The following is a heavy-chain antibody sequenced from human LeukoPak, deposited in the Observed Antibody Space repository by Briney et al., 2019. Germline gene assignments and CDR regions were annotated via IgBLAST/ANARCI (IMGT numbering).Heavy chain of an antibody. CDR3: ARPISSQGYPGVVID. V-gene: IGHV4-38-2*01. J-gene: IGHJ4*02. CDR2: IYHSGSP. CDR1: GYSISSASY. Sequence: SETLSLTCAVSGYSISSASYWGWIRQPPGKGLEWIGNIYHSGSPYYNPSLKSRVTISVDTSKNQFSLKLSSVTAADTAVYYCARPISSQGYPGVVIDWGQGTLVTVSS. D-gene: IGHD3-3*01.